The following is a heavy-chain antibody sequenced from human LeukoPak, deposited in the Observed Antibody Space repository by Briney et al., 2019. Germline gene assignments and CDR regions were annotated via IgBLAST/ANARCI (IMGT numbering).Heavy chain of an antibody. CDR3: ARPGYSSPGFDI. V-gene: IGHV4-4*09. Sequence: PSETLSLTCTVSGGSISGYYWSWIRQPPGKGLEWIGYIYNSGSTSYNPSLKSRVTISVDTSKKQFSLKLTSVTAADTAVYYCARPGYSSPGFDIWGQGTMVTVSS. CDR2: IYNSGST. J-gene: IGHJ3*02. D-gene: IGHD6-19*01. CDR1: GGSISGYY.